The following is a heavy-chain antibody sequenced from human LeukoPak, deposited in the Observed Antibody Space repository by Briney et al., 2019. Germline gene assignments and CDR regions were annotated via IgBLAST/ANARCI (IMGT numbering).Heavy chain of an antibody. Sequence: SETLSLTCTVSGGSISGYFWSWIRRPPGKGLEWIAYVYSSGSPNYNPYLKSRVTISLDASKHQFSLKLTYLPDGDTAVYYCARDGCSGSPFDYWGQGTLVTVSS. J-gene: IGHJ4*02. CDR2: VYSSGSP. D-gene: IGHD5-12*01. V-gene: IGHV4-59*01. CDR1: GGSISGYF. CDR3: ARDGCSGSPFDY.